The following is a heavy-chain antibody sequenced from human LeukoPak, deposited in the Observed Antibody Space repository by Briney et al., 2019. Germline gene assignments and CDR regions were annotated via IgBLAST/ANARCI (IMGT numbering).Heavy chain of an antibody. V-gene: IGHV3-23*01. J-gene: IGHJ4*02. CDR2: ITGNGGDT. Sequence: PGGSLRLSCAASGFTFSSYEMNWVRQAPGKGLEWVAAITGNGGDTRYAHSVKGRFTISRDNSKNTLYLQMNSLRAEDTAIYYCAKDPNGDYLGAFDSWGQGTLVTVSS. CDR1: GFTFSSYE. CDR3: AKDPNGDYLGAFDS. D-gene: IGHD4-17*01.